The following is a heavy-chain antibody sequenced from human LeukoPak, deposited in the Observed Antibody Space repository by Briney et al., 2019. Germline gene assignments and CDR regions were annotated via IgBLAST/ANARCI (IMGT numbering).Heavy chain of an antibody. CDR2: ITPIFGIA. J-gene: IGHJ3*02. Sequence: ASVKVSYEASGGTFSSYAISWVRQAPGQGLEWMGRITPIFGIANYAQKFQGRVTITADKSTSTAYMELSSLRSEDTAVYYCARVVTPHDAFDIWGQGTMVTVSS. D-gene: IGHD5-18*01. CDR3: ARVVTPHDAFDI. V-gene: IGHV1-69*04. CDR1: GGTFSSYA.